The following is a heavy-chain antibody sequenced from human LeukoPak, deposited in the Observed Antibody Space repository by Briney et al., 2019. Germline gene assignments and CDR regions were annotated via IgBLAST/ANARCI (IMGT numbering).Heavy chain of an antibody. CDR2: ISGSGGST. V-gene: IGHV3-23*01. D-gene: IGHD3-9*01. Sequence: GGSLRLSCAASGFTFSSYGMSWVRQAPGKGLEWVSAISGSGGSTYYADSVKGRFTISRDNSKNTLYLQMNSLRAEDTAVYYCAKEAVRYFDWLLSVYYFDYWGQGTLVTVSS. CDR3: AKEAVRYFDWLLSVYYFDY. J-gene: IGHJ4*02. CDR1: GFTFSSYG.